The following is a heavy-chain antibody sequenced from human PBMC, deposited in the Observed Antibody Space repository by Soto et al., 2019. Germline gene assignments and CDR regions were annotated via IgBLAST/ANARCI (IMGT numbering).Heavy chain of an antibody. V-gene: IGHV4-59*01. CDR3: ARVPIVATTPNYYYYYGMDV. CDR2: IYYSGST. J-gene: IGHJ6*02. Sequence: QVQLQESGPGLVKPSETLSLTCTVSGGSISSYYWSWIRQPPGKGLEWIGYIYYSGSTNYNPSLKGRVTISVDTSKNQFSLKLSSVTAADTAVYYCARVPIVATTPNYYYYYGMDVWGQGTTVTVSS. D-gene: IGHD5-12*01. CDR1: GGSISSYY.